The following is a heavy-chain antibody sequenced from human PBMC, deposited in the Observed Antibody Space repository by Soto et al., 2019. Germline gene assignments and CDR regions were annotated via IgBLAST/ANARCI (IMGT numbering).Heavy chain of an antibody. CDR1: GFTVRSNY. Sequence: EVHLVVESGGGLIQPGGSLRLSCTASGFTVRSNYMTWVRQAPGQGLEWVSVIYTEGNTYYADSVKGRFTVSRDNFKNTLYLQMNGLRVEDTAVYYCARDSYYYDGKTYGMDVWGPGTTVTVSS. J-gene: IGHJ6*02. D-gene: IGHD3-22*01. CDR3: ARDSYYYDGKTYGMDV. CDR2: IYTEGNT. V-gene: IGHV3-53*01.